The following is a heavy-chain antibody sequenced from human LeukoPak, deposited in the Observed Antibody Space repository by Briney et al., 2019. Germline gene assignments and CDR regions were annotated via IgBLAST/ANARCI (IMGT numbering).Heavy chain of an antibody. D-gene: IGHD4-17*01. V-gene: IGHV4-4*07. CDR1: GNSISSYY. CDR3: ARFCYGDYCFDY. CDR2: IYTSGST. Sequence: SETLTLTCTVSGNSISSYYWSWIRQPAGKGLEWIGRIYTSGSTNYNPSLKSRVTMSVDTSKSQFSLKLSSMTAADTAVYYCARFCYGDYCFDYWGQGTLVTVSS. J-gene: IGHJ4*02.